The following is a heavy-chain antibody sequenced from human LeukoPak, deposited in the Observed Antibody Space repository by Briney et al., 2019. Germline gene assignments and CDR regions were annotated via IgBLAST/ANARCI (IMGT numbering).Heavy chain of an antibody. CDR3: ARISGSYSFRFFDY. D-gene: IGHD1-26*01. Sequence: PGGSLRLSCAASGFTFSSYAMSWVRQAPGKGLEWVSAISGSGGSTYYADSVKGRFTISRDNSKNTLYLQMNSLRAEDTAVYYCARISGSYSFRFFDYWGQGTLVTVSS. V-gene: IGHV3-23*01. CDR1: GFTFSSYA. CDR2: ISGSGGST. J-gene: IGHJ4*02.